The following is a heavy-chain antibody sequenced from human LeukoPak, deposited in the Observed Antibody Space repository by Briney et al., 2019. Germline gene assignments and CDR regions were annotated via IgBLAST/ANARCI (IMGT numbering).Heavy chain of an antibody. V-gene: IGHV3-48*01. D-gene: IGHD1-26*01. CDR3: ARDSRIVLNVGFDY. CDR1: GFTFSSYS. J-gene: IGHJ4*02. CDR2: ISSSSSTI. Sequence: PGGSLRLSCAASGFTFSSYSKTWVRQAPGKGLEWVSYISSSSSTIYYADSVKGRFTISRDNAKNSLYLQMNSLRAEDTAVYYCARDSRIVLNVGFDYWGQGTLVTVSS.